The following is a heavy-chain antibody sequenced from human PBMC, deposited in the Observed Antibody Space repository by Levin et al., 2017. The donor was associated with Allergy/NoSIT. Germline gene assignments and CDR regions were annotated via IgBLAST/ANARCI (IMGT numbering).Heavy chain of an antibody. Sequence: SLKISCAASGFTFDDYAMHWVRQAPGKGLEWVSGISWNSGSIGYADSVKGRFTISRDNAKNSLYLQMNSLRAEDTALYYCAKDYGGYSYGYIYYYYGMDVWGQGTTVTVSS. CDR3: AKDYGGYSYGYIYYYYGMDV. V-gene: IGHV3-9*01. CDR2: ISWNSGSI. J-gene: IGHJ6*02. CDR1: GFTFDDYA. D-gene: IGHD5-18*01.